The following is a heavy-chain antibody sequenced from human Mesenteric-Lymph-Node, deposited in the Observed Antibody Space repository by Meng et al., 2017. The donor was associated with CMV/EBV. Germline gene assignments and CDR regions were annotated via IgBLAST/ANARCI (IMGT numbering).Heavy chain of an antibody. D-gene: IGHD6-6*01. CDR2: IKKDGSEE. V-gene: IGHV3-7*01. Sequence: GGSLRLSCAASGFTFSNHWMSWVRQTPGKGLEWVANIKKDGSEEFYVDSVKGRFTISRDNAQSSLHLQMNSLRVEDTAVYYCARASLAARENFDYWGQGTLVTVSS. J-gene: IGHJ4*02. CDR1: GFTFSNHW. CDR3: ARASLAARENFDY.